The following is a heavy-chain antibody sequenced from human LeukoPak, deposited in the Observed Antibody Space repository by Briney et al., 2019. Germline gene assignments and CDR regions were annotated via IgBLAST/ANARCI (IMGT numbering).Heavy chain of an antibody. CDR1: GFTFSSYE. D-gene: IGHD6-19*01. Sequence: GGSLRLSCAASGFTFSSYEMNWVRQAPGKGLEWVSYISSSGSTIYYADSVKGRFTISRDNSKNTLYLQMNSLRAEDTAVYYCAKDQLYEQWLVPGVGYYFDYWGQGTLVTVSS. J-gene: IGHJ4*02. V-gene: IGHV3-48*03. CDR2: ISSSGSTI. CDR3: AKDQLYEQWLVPGVGYYFDY.